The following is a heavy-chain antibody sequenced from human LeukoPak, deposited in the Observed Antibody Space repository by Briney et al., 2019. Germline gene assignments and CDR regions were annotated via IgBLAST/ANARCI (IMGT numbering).Heavy chain of an antibody. Sequence: PSETLSLTCSVSGDSISTYYWSWIRQPPGKALEWIGYVYYSGSTDYNPSLKSRVTISVDTSKKQFSLNLNSVTAADTAVYYCSASNQLWLRGLFVYWGQGTLVTVSS. V-gene: IGHV4-59*01. CDR2: VYYSGST. J-gene: IGHJ4*02. D-gene: IGHD5-18*01. CDR3: SASNQLWLRGLFVY. CDR1: GDSISTYY.